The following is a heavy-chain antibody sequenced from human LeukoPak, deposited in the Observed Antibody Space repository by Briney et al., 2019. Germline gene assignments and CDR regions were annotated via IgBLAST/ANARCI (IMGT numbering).Heavy chain of an antibody. Sequence: GGSLGLSCAASGFTASRNYMSWVRQAPGRGLECVSVIYGGGPTYYADSVKGRFTISRDTAKNTLYLQMNSLRGEDTAVYFCARDLGIAGTTHAFDIWGHGTMVTVSS. CDR1: GFTASRNY. D-gene: IGHD1-14*01. J-gene: IGHJ3*02. CDR2: IYGGGPT. V-gene: IGHV3-53*01. CDR3: ARDLGIAGTTHAFDI.